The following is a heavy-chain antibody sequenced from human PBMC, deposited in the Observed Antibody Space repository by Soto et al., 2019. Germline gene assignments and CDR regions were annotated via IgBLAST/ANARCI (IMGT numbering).Heavy chain of an antibody. D-gene: IGHD1-26*01. V-gene: IGHV1-69*06. CDR2: IIPIFGTS. CDR3: ARGWETVGTTTPFAY. CDR1: GGTFSTHP. J-gene: IGHJ4*02. Sequence: QVQLVQSGAEVKKPGSSEKVSCKASGGTFSTHPISWVRQAPGQGLEWMGGIIPIFGTSNYAQKFQGRVTITAGKSTSTAYMEVRSLRSEDTAVYYCARGWETVGTTTPFAYWGQGTLVTVSS.